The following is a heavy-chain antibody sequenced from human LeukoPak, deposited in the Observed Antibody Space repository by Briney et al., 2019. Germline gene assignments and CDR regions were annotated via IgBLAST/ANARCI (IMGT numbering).Heavy chain of an antibody. V-gene: IGHV3-23*01. CDR2: IGGSGGST. CDR3: AKGTAMIVVVITYFDY. D-gene: IGHD3-22*01. CDR1: GFTFSSYA. Sequence: GGSLRLSCAASGFTFSSYAMSWVRQAPGKGLEWVSAIGGSGGSTYYADSVKGRFTISRDNSKNTLYLQMNSLRAEDTAVYYCAKGTAMIVVVITYFDYWGQGTLVTVSS. J-gene: IGHJ4*02.